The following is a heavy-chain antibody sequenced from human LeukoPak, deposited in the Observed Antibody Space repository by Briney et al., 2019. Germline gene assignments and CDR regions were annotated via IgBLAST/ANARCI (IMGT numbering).Heavy chain of an antibody. Sequence: SSETLSLTCTVSGGSISSGSYYWSWIRQPAGKGLEWIGRIYTSGSTNYNPSLKSRVTISVDTSKNQFSLKLSSVTAADTAVYHCARGYCTNGVCYGNWFDPWGQGTLVTVSS. D-gene: IGHD2-8*01. CDR2: IYTSGST. V-gene: IGHV4-61*02. CDR3: ARGYCTNGVCYGNWFDP. J-gene: IGHJ5*02. CDR1: GGSISSGSYY.